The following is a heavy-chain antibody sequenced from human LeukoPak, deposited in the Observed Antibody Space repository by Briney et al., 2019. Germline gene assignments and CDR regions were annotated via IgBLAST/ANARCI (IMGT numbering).Heavy chain of an antibody. D-gene: IGHD6-19*01. CDR2: INPNSGGT. Sequence: GASVKVSCKASGYTFTGYYMHWVRQAPGQGLEWMGWINPNSGGTNYAQKFQGWVTMTRDTSISTAYMELSRLRSDDTAVYYCARVCGWYEAWDYFDYWGQGTLVTVSS. CDR1: GYTFTGYY. J-gene: IGHJ4*02. V-gene: IGHV1-2*04. CDR3: ARVCGWYEAWDYFDY.